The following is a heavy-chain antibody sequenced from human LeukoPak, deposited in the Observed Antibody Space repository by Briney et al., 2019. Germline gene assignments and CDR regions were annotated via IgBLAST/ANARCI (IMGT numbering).Heavy chain of an antibody. Sequence: SETLSLTCTVSGASISSTSYYWGWIRQPPEKGLQWIGSIHYGGSAYYNPSLKSRITISVDASKNQFSLKLSSVTAADTAAYYCARGGKGYYDFWSGYYPSYFDYWGQGTLVTVSS. J-gene: IGHJ4*02. D-gene: IGHD3-3*01. CDR1: GASISSTSYY. V-gene: IGHV4-39*01. CDR3: ARGGKGYYDFWSGYYPSYFDY. CDR2: IHYGGSA.